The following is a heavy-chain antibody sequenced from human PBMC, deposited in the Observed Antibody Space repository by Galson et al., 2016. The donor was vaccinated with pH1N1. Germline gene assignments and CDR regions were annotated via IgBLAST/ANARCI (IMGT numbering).Heavy chain of an antibody. J-gene: IGHJ5*02. Sequence: PALVKPPQTLTLTCTFSGFSLSTSGMSVSWIRQPPGKALEWLALIDWDDDKRYSPSLKSRLTITKDTSKSQVVLTMTSMDPVDAATYYCAHNNYGDYVNWFDPWGQGTLVTVSS. CDR1: GFSLSTSGMS. D-gene: IGHD4-17*01. CDR3: AHNNYGDYVNWFDP. CDR2: IDWDDDK. V-gene: IGHV2-5*08.